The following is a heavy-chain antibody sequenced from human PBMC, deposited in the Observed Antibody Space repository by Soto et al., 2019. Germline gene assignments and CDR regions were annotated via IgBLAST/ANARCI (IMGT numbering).Heavy chain of an antibody. D-gene: IGHD6-13*01. J-gene: IGHJ4*02. CDR3: ARQRAKVSSSFDY. CDR2: IWYDGSNK. CDR1: GFTFSSYG. Sequence: QVQLVESGGGVVQPGRSLRLSCAASGFTFSSYGMHWVRQAPGKGLEWVAVIWYDGSNKYYADSVKGRFTISRDNSKNTLDLQINSLRAEDTAVYYCARQRAKVSSSFDYWGQGTLVTVSS. V-gene: IGHV3-33*01.